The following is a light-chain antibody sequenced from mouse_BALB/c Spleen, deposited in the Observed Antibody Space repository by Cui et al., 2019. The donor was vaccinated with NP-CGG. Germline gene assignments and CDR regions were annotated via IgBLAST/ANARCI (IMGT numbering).Light chain of an antibody. CDR1: TGAVTTSNY. J-gene: IGLJ1*01. CDR3: ALWYSNHWV. CDR2: GTK. V-gene: IGLV1*01. Sequence: QAVVTQESALTTSPGETVTLTCRSSTGAVTTSNYANWVQEKPDHLFTGLIGGTKNRAPGVPARFSGSLIGDKAALTITGAQIEDEAIYFCALWYSNHWVFGGGTKLTVI.